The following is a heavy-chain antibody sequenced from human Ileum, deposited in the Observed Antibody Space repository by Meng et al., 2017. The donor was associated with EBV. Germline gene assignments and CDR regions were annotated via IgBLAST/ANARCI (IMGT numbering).Heavy chain of an antibody. Sequence: VKLQESGPGLVKPSPTLSLTCTVSGGSISSSNYYWSWIRQPPGKGLEWSGHIYNSGSTYYNPSLKSRITISVDTSKNQFSLKLSSVTAADTAVYYCARGQKGYFDLWGRGTLVTVSS. CDR3: ARGQKGYFDL. CDR1: GGSISSSNYY. V-gene: IGHV4-30-4*01. CDR2: IYNSGST. J-gene: IGHJ2*01.